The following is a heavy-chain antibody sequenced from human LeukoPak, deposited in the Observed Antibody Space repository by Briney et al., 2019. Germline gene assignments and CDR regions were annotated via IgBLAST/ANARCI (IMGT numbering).Heavy chain of an antibody. J-gene: IGHJ4*02. CDR1: GFTFSSYA. CDR3: AKAFSSIYYDSSGYYFDFDY. CDR2: INGSGGST. D-gene: IGHD3-22*01. Sequence: PGGPLRLSCAASGFTFSSYAMSWVRQAPGKGLEWVSAINGSGGSTYYADSVKGRFTISRDNSKNTLYLQMNSLRAEDTAVYYCAKAFSSIYYDSSGYYFDFDYWGQGTLVTVSS. V-gene: IGHV3-23*01.